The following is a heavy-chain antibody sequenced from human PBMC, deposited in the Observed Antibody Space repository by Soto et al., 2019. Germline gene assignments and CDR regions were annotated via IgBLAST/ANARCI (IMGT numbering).Heavy chain of an antibody. CDR1: GGSISSSNW. Sequence: SETLSLTFAVSGGSISSSNWWSWVRQPPGKGLEWIGEIYHSGSTNYNPSLKSRVTISVDKSKNQFSLKLSSVTAADTAVYYCARDNITIFGVVITRTGFDYWGQGTLVTVSS. CDR2: IYHSGST. J-gene: IGHJ4*02. D-gene: IGHD3-3*01. CDR3: ARDNITIFGVVITRTGFDY. V-gene: IGHV4-4*02.